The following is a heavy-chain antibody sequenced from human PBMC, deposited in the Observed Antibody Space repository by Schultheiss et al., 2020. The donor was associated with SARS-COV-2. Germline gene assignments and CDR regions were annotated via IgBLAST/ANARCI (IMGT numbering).Heavy chain of an antibody. CDR3: ARETDYYGMDV. V-gene: IGHV3-48*01. CDR1: GFTFSSYS. J-gene: IGHJ6*02. CDR2: ISSSRNTI. Sequence: GESLKISCAASGFTFSSYSMNWVRQAPGKGLEWVSHISSSRNTIYYTDSVKGRFIISRENAKNSLYLQMNSLRAGDTAVYYCARETDYYGMDVWGQGTTVTVSS.